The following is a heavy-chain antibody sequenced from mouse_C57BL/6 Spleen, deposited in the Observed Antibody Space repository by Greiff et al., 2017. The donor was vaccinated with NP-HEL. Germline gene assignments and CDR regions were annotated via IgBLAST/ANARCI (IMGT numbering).Heavy chain of an antibody. CDR3: ARGLGYYFDY. CDR1: GFTFSDYG. Sequence: EVQLVESGGGLVKPGGSLKLSCAASGFTFSDYGMHWVRQAPEKGLEWVAYISSGSSTIYYADTVKGRFTISRDNAKNTLFLQMTSLRSEDTAMYYCARGLGYYFDYWGQGTTLTVSS. V-gene: IGHV5-17*01. D-gene: IGHD2-4*01. CDR2: ISSGSSTI. J-gene: IGHJ2*01.